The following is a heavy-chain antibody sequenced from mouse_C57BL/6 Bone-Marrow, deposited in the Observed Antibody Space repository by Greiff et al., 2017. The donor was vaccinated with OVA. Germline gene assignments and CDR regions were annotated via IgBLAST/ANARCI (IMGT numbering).Heavy chain of an antibody. D-gene: IGHD2-5*01. CDR1: GFSFNTYA. V-gene: IGHV10-1*01. CDR2: IRSKSNNYAT. CDR3: VRAYYSNYYAMDY. Sequence: EVKVVESGGGLVQPKGSLKLSCAASGFSFNTYAMNWVRQAPGKGLEWVARIRSKSNNYATYYADSVKDRFTISRDDSESMLYLQMNNLKTEDTAMYYCVRAYYSNYYAMDYWGQGTSVTVSS. J-gene: IGHJ4*01.